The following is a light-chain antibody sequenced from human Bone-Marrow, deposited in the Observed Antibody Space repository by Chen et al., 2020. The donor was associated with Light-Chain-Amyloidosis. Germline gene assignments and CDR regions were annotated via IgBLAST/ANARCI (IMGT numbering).Light chain of an antibody. CDR3: QVWDGASDTYV. J-gene: IGLJ1*01. CDR1: TIASRA. CDR2: DDS. V-gene: IGLV3-21*02. Sequence: SYVLTQSPSVSVAPGETAKITSGGDTIASRAVHWYQQMSGQAPVLVVYDDSDRPSGIPGRFSGSNSGNTATLTITRVEVGDEADYYCQVWDGASDTYVFGTGTTVTVL.